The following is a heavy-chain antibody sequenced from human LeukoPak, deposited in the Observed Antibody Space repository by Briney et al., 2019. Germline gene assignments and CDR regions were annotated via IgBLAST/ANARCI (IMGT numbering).Heavy chain of an antibody. V-gene: IGHV4-39*01. D-gene: IGHD3-16*01. J-gene: IGHJ3*02. Sequence: KSSETLSLTCTVSGVYISSTAYFWGWIRQPPGKGLEWIGSILYSGSTYNNPSLMSRVTTSVDTSKNQFSLKLSSVTAADTAVYYCARTGFVGVSEHDAFDIWGRGTAVTVSS. CDR1: GVYISSTAYF. CDR2: ILYSGST. CDR3: ARTGFVGVSEHDAFDI.